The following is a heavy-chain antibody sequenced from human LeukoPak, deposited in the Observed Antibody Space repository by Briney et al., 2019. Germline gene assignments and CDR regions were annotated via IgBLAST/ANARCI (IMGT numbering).Heavy chain of an antibody. CDR3: AREGAYGDHGGNWFDP. D-gene: IGHD4-17*01. V-gene: IGHV1-69*06. CDR2: FIPIFGTA. J-gene: IGHJ5*02. Sequence: SAKVSCKASGATLRGLAMRWVGQAHGKGLEWMGGFIPIFGTANYAQKFQGRVTITADKSTSTAYMELSSLRSEDTAVYYCAREGAYGDHGGNWFDPWGQGTLVTVSS. CDR1: GATLRGLA.